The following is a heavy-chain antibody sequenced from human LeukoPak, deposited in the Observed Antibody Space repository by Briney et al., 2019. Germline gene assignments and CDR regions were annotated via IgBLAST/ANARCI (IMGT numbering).Heavy chain of an antibody. CDR1: GGSISSYY. D-gene: IGHD3-10*01. V-gene: IGHV4-59*01. CDR3: VYGSGSYFDY. J-gene: IGHJ4*02. CDR2: IYYSGST. Sequence: TTSETLSLTCTVSGGSISSYYWNWIRQPPGKGLEWIGYIYYSGSTNYNPSLKSRVTISVDTSKNQFSLKLSSVTAADTAVYYCVYGSGSYFDYWGQGTLVTVSS.